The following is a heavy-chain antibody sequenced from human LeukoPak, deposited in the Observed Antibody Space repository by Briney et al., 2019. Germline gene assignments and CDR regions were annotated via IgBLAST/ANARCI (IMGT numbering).Heavy chain of an antibody. J-gene: IGHJ4*02. D-gene: IGHD3-22*01. CDR2: IYYSGST. Sequence: SVTLSLTCTVSGGSVSSSNYYWGWIRQPPGKGLEWIGSIYYSGSTYYNPSLKSRVTISVDTSKNQFSLKLTSVTAADTAVYYCARRSYYDGGGIFDYWGQGTLVTVSS. V-gene: IGHV4-39*01. CDR3: ARRSYYDGGGIFDY. CDR1: GGSVSSSNYY.